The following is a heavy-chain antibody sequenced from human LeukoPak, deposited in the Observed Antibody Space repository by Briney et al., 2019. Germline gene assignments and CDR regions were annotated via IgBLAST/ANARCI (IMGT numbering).Heavy chain of an antibody. CDR1: GFTFSSYW. J-gene: IGHJ4*02. CDR2: IKQDGSEK. Sequence: QPGGSLRLSCAASGFTFSSYWMSWVRQAPGKGMEWVANIKQDGSEKYYVDSVKGRFTISRDNAKNSLYLQMNSLRVEDTAVYYCASARRYTSGLYYFDYWGQGTLVTVSS. CDR3: ASARRYTSGLYYFDY. V-gene: IGHV3-7*03. D-gene: IGHD6-19*01.